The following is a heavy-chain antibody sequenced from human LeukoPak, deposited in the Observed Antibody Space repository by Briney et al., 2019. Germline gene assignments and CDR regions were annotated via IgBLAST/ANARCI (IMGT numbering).Heavy chain of an antibody. CDR1: GGTFNTYA. V-gene: IGHV1-69*13. CDR3: AIPRGWGYGSGSYIYYYYMDV. D-gene: IGHD3-10*01. Sequence: GASVKVSCKTSGGTFNTYAISWVRQAPGQGLEWMGGIIPIFGTTNYAQKFQGRVTITADESTSTAYMELSSLRSEDTAVYYCAIPRGWGYGSGSYIYYYYMDVWGKGTTVTISS. J-gene: IGHJ6*03. CDR2: IIPIFGTT.